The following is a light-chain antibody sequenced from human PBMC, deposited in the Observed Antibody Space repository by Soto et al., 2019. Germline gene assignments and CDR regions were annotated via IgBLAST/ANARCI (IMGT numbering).Light chain of an antibody. CDR2: AAS. J-gene: IGKJ1*01. CDR1: QSFSRNY. V-gene: IGKV3-20*01. CDR3: QQYSNSRWT. Sequence: EIVLTQSPDILSLSPGETATLSCRSSQSFSRNYLAWYQQKPGQAPRVLIYAASTRATGIPDRFSGSGSGTDFTLTISRLESEDFAVYYCQQYSNSRWTFGQGTKVEIK.